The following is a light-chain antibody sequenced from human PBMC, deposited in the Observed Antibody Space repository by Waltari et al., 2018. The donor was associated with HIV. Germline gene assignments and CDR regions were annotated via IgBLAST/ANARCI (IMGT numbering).Light chain of an antibody. CDR3: AAWDASLGGVV. V-gene: IGLV1-47*02. J-gene: IGLJ2*01. CDR2: SNF. CDR1: SSNIGRSF. Sequence: QSVLTQPPSASGTPGQRVAISCSGSSSNIGRSFVYWYQHLPGTAPKLLIFSNFQRPSGVPDRFSGSKSGTSASLAISGLRSEDEADYYCAAWDASLGGVVFGGGTTLTVL.